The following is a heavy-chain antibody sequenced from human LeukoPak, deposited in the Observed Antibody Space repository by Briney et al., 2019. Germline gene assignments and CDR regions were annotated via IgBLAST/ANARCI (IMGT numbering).Heavy chain of an antibody. Sequence: GGSLRLSCAASGFTFSSYAMSWVRQAPGKGLEWVSTISGSAGSSYYADSVKARFTLSRDNSKNTMYLQMNTLRAEDTAVYYCATGYSSGWYGRLDYWGQGTLVTVSS. J-gene: IGHJ4*02. CDR2: ISGSAGSS. CDR3: ATGYSSGWYGRLDY. CDR1: GFTFSSYA. V-gene: IGHV3-23*01. D-gene: IGHD6-19*01.